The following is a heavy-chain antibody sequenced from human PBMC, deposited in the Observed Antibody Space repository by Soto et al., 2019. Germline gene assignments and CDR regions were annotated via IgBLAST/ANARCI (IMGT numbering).Heavy chain of an antibody. D-gene: IGHD6-19*01. CDR1: GGSFSGYY. V-gene: IGHV4-34*01. CDR2: INHSGST. CDR3: ARAYGIAVARRRPFDY. J-gene: IGHJ4*02. Sequence: PSETLSLTCAVYGGSFSGYYWSWIRQPPGKGLEWIGEINHSGSTNYNPSLKSRVTISVDTSKNQFSLKLSSVTAADTAVYYCARAYGIAVARRRPFDYWGQGTLVTVSS.